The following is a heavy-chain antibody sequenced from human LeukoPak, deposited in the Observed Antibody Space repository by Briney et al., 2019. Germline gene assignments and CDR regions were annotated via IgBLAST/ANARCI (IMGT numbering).Heavy chain of an antibody. CDR2: IYHSGST. V-gene: IGHV4-30-2*01. CDR3: ATREWVTMMSDY. D-gene: IGHD3-22*01. J-gene: IGHJ4*02. Sequence: SQTLSLTCTVSGGSISSGGYYWSWIRQPPGKGLEWIGYIYHSGSTYYNPSLKSRVTISVDTSKNQFSLKLSSVTAADTAVYYCATREWVTMMSDYWGQGTLVTVSS. CDR1: GGSISSGGYY.